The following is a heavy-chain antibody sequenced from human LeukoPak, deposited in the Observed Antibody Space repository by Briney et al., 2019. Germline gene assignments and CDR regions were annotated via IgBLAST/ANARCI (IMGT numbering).Heavy chain of an antibody. Sequence: PGGSLRLSCAASGFTFSSYSMNWVRQAPGKGLEWVSSISSTSSYTYYADSVKGRFTISRDNAKNSLYLQMNSLRAEDTAVYYCARFLSSSWSEYYDSSGYSFDYWGQGTLVTVSS. CDR3: ARFLSSSWSEYYDSSGYSFDY. J-gene: IGHJ4*02. V-gene: IGHV3-21*01. CDR2: ISSTSSYT. D-gene: IGHD3-22*01. CDR1: GFTFSSYS.